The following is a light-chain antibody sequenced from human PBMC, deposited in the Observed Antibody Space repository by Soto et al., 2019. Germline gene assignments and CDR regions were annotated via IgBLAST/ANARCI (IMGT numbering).Light chain of an antibody. CDR1: QSISSW. CDR3: QQYHSLNT. J-gene: IGKJ2*01. Sequence: DIQMTQSPSTLSASVGDRVTITCRASQSISSWLAWYQQKPGKAPKVLIYKASSLESGVPSRLSGSGSGTEFTLTISSLQPDDFATYYCQQYHSLNTFGQGTKLEI. V-gene: IGKV1-5*03. CDR2: KAS.